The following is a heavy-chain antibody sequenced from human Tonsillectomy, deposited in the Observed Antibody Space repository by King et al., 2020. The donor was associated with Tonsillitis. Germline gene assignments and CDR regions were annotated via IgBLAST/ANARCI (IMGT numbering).Heavy chain of an antibody. CDR1: GFTFSRYG. V-gene: IGHV3-30*02. CDR3: VRDVDYDSGWGFDY. Sequence: VQLVQSGGGVVQPGGSLRLSCAASGFTFSRYGMHWVRQAPGKGLEWVAFIFSDGSNKYYVDSVKGRFTISSDNSQNTLYMQMNSLRPEDTAMYYCVRDVDYDSGWGFDYWGQGTLFTVSS. D-gene: IGHD3-3*01. J-gene: IGHJ4*02. CDR2: IFSDGSNK.